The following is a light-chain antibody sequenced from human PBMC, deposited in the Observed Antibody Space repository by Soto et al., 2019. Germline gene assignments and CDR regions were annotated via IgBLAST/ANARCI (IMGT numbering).Light chain of an antibody. Sequence: EIVVTQSPATLSVSPGERATLSCRTSQSVGGYLAWYQQKIGQAPRLLIYAASTRATGIPARFSGSGSGTEFTLTISSLQSEDFATYYCQHYNNWRITFGLGTRLEIK. V-gene: IGKV3-15*01. CDR3: QHYNNWRIT. CDR2: AAS. J-gene: IGKJ5*01. CDR1: QSVGGY.